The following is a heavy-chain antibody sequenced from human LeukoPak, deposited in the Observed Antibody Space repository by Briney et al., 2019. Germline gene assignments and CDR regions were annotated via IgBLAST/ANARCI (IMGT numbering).Heavy chain of an antibody. Sequence: GWSLTLSCAASGFTFSSYAMRGVRQAPGRGLEWVSAVSGSGCSTYYAHSVKDRFTISRDNFKNTLYLQMNSLRAEDTGVYYCAKDCLTLPAARGYWGQGTLATVTS. D-gene: IGHD2-2*01. V-gene: IGHV3-23*01. J-gene: IGHJ4*02. CDR1: GFTFSSYA. CDR3: AKDCLTLPAARGY. CDR2: VSGSGCST.